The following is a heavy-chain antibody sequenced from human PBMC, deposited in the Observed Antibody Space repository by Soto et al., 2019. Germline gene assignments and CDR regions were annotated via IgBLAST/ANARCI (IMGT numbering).Heavy chain of an antibody. CDR1: GDSISSGGYS. J-gene: IGHJ4*02. Sequence: SETLSLTCAVSGDSISSGGYSWSWIRQPPGKGLEWIGYIYHSGSTYYNPSLKSRVTISVDRSKNQFSLKLSFVTAADTAIYYCARRWGYYFDYWGQGTLVTVSS. D-gene: IGHD3-16*01. CDR3: ARRWGYYFDY. CDR2: IYHSGST. V-gene: IGHV4-30-2*01.